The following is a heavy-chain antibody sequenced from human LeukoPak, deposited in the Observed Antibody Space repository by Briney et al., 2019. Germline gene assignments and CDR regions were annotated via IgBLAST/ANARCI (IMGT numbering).Heavy chain of an antibody. J-gene: IGHJ4*02. Sequence: GGSLRLSCAASGFNFRSYAMSWVRQTPEKGLEWVSAIRGSGGGTYYADSVKGRFTISRDNSKNTLYLQMNSLRDEDTALYYCAKAGIGVVGYFDYWGQGTLVTVSS. D-gene: IGHD6-19*01. V-gene: IGHV3-23*01. CDR2: IRGSGGGT. CDR3: AKAGIGVVGYFDY. CDR1: GFNFRSYA.